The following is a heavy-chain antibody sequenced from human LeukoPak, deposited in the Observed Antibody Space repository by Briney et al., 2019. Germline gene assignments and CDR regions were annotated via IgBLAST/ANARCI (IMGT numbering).Heavy chain of an antibody. D-gene: IGHD2-2*01. CDR2: INTDGSST. J-gene: IGHJ4*02. Sequence: PGGSLRLSCAASGFTFSSHWMYWVSQAPGKGLVWVSRINTDGSSTSYADSVKGRFTISRDNAKNTLHLQMNSLRAEDTAVYCCARERMDCSSTSCYGGGSDYWGQGTLVTVSS. CDR3: ARERMDCSSTSCYGGGSDY. CDR1: GFTFSSHW. V-gene: IGHV3-74*01.